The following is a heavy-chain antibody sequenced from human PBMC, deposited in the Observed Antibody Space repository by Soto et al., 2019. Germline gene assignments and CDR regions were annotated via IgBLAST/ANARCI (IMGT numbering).Heavy chain of an antibody. CDR3: ARAPKVGYCSGGSCFFDY. V-gene: IGHV4-34*01. CDR2: INHSGST. CDR1: GGSFSGYY. Sequence: SETLSLTCAVYGGSFSGYYWSWIRQPPGKGLEWIGEINHSGSTNYNPSLKSRVTISVDTSKNQFSLKLSSVTAADTAVYYCARAPKVGYCSGGSCFFDYWGQGTLVTVSS. J-gene: IGHJ4*02. D-gene: IGHD2-15*01.